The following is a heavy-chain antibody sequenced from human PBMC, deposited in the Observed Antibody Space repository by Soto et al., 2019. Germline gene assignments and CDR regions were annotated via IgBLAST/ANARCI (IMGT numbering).Heavy chain of an antibody. CDR2: IWYDGSNK. CDR1: GFTFSSYG. J-gene: IGHJ4*02. Sequence: PGGSLRLSCAASGFTFSSYGMHWVRQAPGKGLEWVAVIWYDGSNKYYADSVKGRFTISRDNSKNTLYLQMNSLRAEDTAVYYCARDPLYSSGWYYFDYWGQGTLVTVSS. CDR3: ARDPLYSSGWYYFDY. D-gene: IGHD6-19*01. V-gene: IGHV3-33*01.